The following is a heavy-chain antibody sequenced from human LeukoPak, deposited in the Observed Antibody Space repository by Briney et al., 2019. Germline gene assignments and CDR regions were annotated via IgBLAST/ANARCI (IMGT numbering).Heavy chain of an antibody. D-gene: IGHD1-26*01. CDR1: GFTFSSYS. CDR3: ARDLVGAFLDY. CDR2: ISSSSSTI. V-gene: IGHV3-48*01. J-gene: IGHJ4*02. Sequence: QSGGSLRLSCAASGFTFSSYSMNWVRQAPGKGLEWVSYISSSSSTIYYADSVKGRFTISRDNAKNSLYLQMNSLRAEDTAVYYCARDLVGAFLDYWGQGTLVTVSS.